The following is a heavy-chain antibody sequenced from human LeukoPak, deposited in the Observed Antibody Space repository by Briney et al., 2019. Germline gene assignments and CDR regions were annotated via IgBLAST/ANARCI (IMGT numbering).Heavy chain of an antibody. J-gene: IGHJ4*02. D-gene: IGHD6-19*01. CDR3: ARDADSSGWYDY. CDR1: GYSISSGYY. Sequence: SETLSLTCTVSGYSISSGYYWGWIRQPPGKGLEWIGSIYHSGSTYYNPSLKSRVTISVYTSKNQFSLKLSSVTAADTAVYYCARDADSSGWYDYWGQGTLVTVSS. V-gene: IGHV4-38-2*02. CDR2: IYHSGST.